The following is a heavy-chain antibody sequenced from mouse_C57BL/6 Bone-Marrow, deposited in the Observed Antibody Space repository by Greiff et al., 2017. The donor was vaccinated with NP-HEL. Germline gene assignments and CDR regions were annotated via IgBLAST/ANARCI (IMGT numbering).Heavy chain of an antibody. CDR2: IDPENGDT. CDR3: TTDSNYACW. V-gene: IGHV14-4*01. D-gene: IGHD2-5*01. CDR1: GFNIKDDY. J-gene: IGHJ2*01. Sequence: EVQLQQSGAELVRPGASVKLSCTASGFNIKDDYMHWVKQRPEQGLEWIGWIDPENGDTEYASKFQGKATITADTSSNTAYLQLSSLTSEDTAVYYCTTDSNYACWWGQGTTLTVSS.